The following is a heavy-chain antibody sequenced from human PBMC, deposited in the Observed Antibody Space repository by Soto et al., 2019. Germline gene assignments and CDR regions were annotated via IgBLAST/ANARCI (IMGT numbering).Heavy chain of an antibody. Sequence: SETLSLTCTVSGGSISSGGYYWSWIRQHPGKGLEWIGYIYYSGSTYYNPSLKSRVTISVDTSKNQFSLKLSSVTAADTAAYYCAGSDDPYYYDSSGYKFDYWGQGTLVTVSS. V-gene: IGHV4-31*03. CDR3: AGSDDPYYYDSSGYKFDY. CDR2: IYYSGST. CDR1: GGSISSGGYY. D-gene: IGHD3-22*01. J-gene: IGHJ4*02.